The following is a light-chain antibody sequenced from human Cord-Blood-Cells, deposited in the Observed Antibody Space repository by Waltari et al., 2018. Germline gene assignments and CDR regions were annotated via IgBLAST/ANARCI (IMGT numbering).Light chain of an antibody. V-gene: IGKV3-11*01. CDR3: QQRSNWPGT. Sequence: DIVLPQSPAPLSFSTGERAPLSCRASQRVSSYLAWYQQKPGQAPRLLIYDASNRDTGIPARFSGSGSGTDFTLTISSLEPEDFAVYYCQQRSNWPGTFGPGTKVDIK. CDR1: QRVSSY. CDR2: DAS. J-gene: IGKJ3*01.